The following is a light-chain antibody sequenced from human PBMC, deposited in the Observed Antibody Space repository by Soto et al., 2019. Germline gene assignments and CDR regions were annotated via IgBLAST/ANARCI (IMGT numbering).Light chain of an antibody. Sequence: QSALTQPASVSGSPGQSITISCTGTSSDVGGYNYVSWYQQHPGKAPKLMIYEVSNRPSGVSNRFSGSKSVNTASLIISGLQAEDDADYYCSSYTSSSTLVFGGGTKVTVL. CDR3: SSYTSSSTLV. J-gene: IGLJ2*01. CDR2: EVS. V-gene: IGLV2-14*01. CDR1: SSDVGGYNY.